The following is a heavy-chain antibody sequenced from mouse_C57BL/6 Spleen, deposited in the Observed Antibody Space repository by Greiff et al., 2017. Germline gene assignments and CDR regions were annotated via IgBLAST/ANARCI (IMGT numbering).Heavy chain of an antibody. J-gene: IGHJ2*01. Sequence: QVQLQQSGAELVRPGASVTLSCKASGYTFTDYEMHWVKQTPVHGLEWIGAIDPETGGTAYNQKFKGKAILTADKSSSTAYMELRSLTSEDSAVYYGTRVKVNCYGSSSFDYWGQGTTLTVSS. V-gene: IGHV1-15*01. CDR1: GYTFTDYE. CDR3: TRVKVNCYGSSSFDY. D-gene: IGHD1-1*01. CDR2: IDPETGGT.